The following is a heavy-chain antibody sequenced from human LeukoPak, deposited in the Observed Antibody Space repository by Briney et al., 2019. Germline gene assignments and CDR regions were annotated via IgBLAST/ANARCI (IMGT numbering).Heavy chain of an antibody. J-gene: IGHJ4*02. CDR2: ISYDGSNK. CDR3: ARPSPRHCSSTSCQGWYFDY. V-gene: IGHV3-30*03. D-gene: IGHD2-2*01. Sequence: GGSLRLSCAASGFTFSSYGMHWVRQAPGKGLEWVAVISYDGSNKYYADSVKGRFTISRDNAKNSLYLQMNSLRAEDTAVYYCARPSPRHCSSTSCQGWYFDYWGQGTLVTVSS. CDR1: GFTFSSYG.